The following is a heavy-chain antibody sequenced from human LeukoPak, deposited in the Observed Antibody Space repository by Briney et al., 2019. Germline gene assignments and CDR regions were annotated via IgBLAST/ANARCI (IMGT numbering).Heavy chain of an antibody. CDR2: IYYSGST. CDR1: GGSISSYY. D-gene: IGHD3-16*01. J-gene: IGHJ4*02. V-gene: IGHV4-59*12. CDR3: ARLIDLAGAYDFVGFDY. Sequence: SETLSLTCTVSGGSISSYYWSWIRQPPGRGLEWIGYIYYSGSTNYNPSLKSRVTISVDTSKNQFSLKLSSVTAADTALYYCARLIDLAGAYDFVGFDYWGQGTLVTVSS.